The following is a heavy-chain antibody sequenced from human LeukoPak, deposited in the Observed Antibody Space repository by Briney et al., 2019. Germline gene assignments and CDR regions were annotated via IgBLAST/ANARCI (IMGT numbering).Heavy chain of an antibody. Sequence: KAGGSLRLSCAASGFTFSSYAMSWVRQAPGKGLEWVSAISGSGGSTYYADSVRGRFTISRDNSKNTLYLQMNSLRAEDTAVYYCAKDYDSSGYPYFDYWGQGTLVTVSS. V-gene: IGHV3-23*01. J-gene: IGHJ4*02. D-gene: IGHD3-22*01. CDR2: ISGSGGST. CDR3: AKDYDSSGYPYFDY. CDR1: GFTFSSYA.